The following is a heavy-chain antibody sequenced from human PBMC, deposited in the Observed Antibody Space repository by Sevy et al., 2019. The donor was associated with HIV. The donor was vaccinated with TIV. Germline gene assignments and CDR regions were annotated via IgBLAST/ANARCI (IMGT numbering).Heavy chain of an antibody. Sequence: SQTLSLTCAISGDSVASSRAAWNWIRQSPSRGLEWLGRTYYRSKWYNDYALSVKSRIIINPDTSKNQFSLQLNSVTPEDTAVYYCARAEVATGGYDYWGQGTLVTVSS. CDR2: TYYRSKWYN. J-gene: IGHJ4*02. CDR1: GDSVASSRAA. CDR3: ARAEVATGGYDY. V-gene: IGHV6-1*01. D-gene: IGHD5-12*01.